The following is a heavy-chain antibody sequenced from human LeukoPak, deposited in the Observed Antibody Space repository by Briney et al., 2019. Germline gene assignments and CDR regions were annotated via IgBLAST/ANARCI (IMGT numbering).Heavy chain of an antibody. Sequence: AAVKVSCKASGYTFTSYDINWVRQATGQGLEWMGWMNPNSGNTGYAQKFQGRIIVSRNTSISTAYMELSSLTSEDTAIYYCARIEAAGNRGLNYWGQGSLVTVAS. CDR3: ARIEAAGNRGLNY. V-gene: IGHV1-8*01. J-gene: IGHJ4*02. D-gene: IGHD6-13*01. CDR1: GYTFTSYD. CDR2: MNPNSGNT.